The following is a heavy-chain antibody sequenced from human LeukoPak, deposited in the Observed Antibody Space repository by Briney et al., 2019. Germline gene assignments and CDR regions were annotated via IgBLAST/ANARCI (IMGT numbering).Heavy chain of an antibody. CDR3: ASRSGYDLSYFDY. CDR2: ISGSSGII. V-gene: IGHV3-48*01. Sequence: PGGFLRLSCAASGFTFNTYTMNWVRQAPGKGLEWVSYISGSSGIIDYADSVRGRFTISRDNAKNSLYLQMNSLRAEDTAVYYCASRSGYDLSYFDYWGQGTLVTVSS. D-gene: IGHD5-12*01. CDR1: GFTFNTYT. J-gene: IGHJ4*02.